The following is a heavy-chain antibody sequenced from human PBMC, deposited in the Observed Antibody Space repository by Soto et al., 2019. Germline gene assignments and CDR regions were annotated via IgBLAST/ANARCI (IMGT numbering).Heavy chain of an antibody. V-gene: IGHV4-59*01. CDR3: ARGLDYYDSSGYGPLDYYYYGMDV. J-gene: IGHJ6*02. Sequence: SETLSLTCTVSGGSISSYYWSWIRQPPGKGLERIGYIYYSGSTNYNPSLKSRVTISVDTSKNQFSLKLSSVTAADTAVYYCARGLDYYDSSGYGPLDYYYYGMDVWGQGTTVTVS. D-gene: IGHD3-22*01. CDR1: GGSISSYY. CDR2: IYYSGST.